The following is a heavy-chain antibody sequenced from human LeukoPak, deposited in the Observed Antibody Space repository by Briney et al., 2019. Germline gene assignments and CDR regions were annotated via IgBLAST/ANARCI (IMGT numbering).Heavy chain of an antibody. J-gene: IGHJ6*03. D-gene: IGHD5-18*01. Sequence: SETLSLTCTVSGGSISSHYWSWIRQPPGKGLEWIGYVYNSGSTNYNPSLTSRVTISVDTSKNQFPLNLSSVTAADTAVYYCARPRTAISGAYYYYYMDVWGKGTTVTVPS. V-gene: IGHV4-59*08. CDR2: VYNSGST. CDR1: GGSISSHY. CDR3: ARPRTAISGAYYYYYMDV.